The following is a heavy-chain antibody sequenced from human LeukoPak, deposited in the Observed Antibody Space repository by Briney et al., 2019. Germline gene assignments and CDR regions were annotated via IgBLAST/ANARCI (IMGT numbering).Heavy chain of an antibody. J-gene: IGHJ6*02. CDR1: GFTFSTYG. CDR3: AKDLRQFYGDYYYAMDV. Sequence: PGGSLRLSCAASGFTFSTYGMQWVRQAPGKGLEWLAVVSYDGSNKFYGDSVRGRFTISRDNSKNTLYLQMNSLRAEDTAVYYCAKDLRQFYGDYYYAMDVWGLGTTVTVSS. V-gene: IGHV3-30*18. CDR2: VSYDGSNK. D-gene: IGHD4-17*01.